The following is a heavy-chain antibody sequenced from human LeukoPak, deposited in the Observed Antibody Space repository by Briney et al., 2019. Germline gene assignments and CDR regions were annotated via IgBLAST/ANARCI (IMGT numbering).Heavy chain of an antibody. CDR2: IIPIFGTA. CDR3: ARGLKPEYSSGWHEPDY. D-gene: IGHD6-19*01. J-gene: IGHJ4*02. Sequence: SVKVSCKASGGTFSSYAISWVRQAPGQGLEWMGGIIPIFGTANYAQKFQGRVTITTDESTSTAYMELSSLRSEDTAVYYCARGLKPEYSSGWHEPDYWGQGTMVTVSS. V-gene: IGHV1-69*05. CDR1: GGTFSSYA.